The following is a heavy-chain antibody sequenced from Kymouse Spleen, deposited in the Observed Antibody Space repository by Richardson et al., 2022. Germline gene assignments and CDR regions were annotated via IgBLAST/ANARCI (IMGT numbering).Heavy chain of an antibody. J-gene: IGHJ4*02. CDR1: GGSISSYY. CDR3: ARLSNYIFDY. CDR2: IYYSGST. Sequence: QVQLQESGPGLVKPSETLSLTCTVSGGSISSYYWSWIRQPPGKGLEWIGYIYYSGSTNYNPSLKSRVTISVDTSKNQFSLKLSSVTAADTAVYYCARLSNYIFDYWGQGTLVTVSS. V-gene: IGHV4-59*01. D-gene: IGHD4-11,IGHD4-11*01.